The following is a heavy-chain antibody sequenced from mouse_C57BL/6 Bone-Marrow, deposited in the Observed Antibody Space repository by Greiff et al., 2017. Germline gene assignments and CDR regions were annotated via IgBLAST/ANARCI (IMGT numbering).Heavy chain of an antibody. CDR3: ARCHGSSKYYYAMDY. J-gene: IGHJ4*01. D-gene: IGHD1-1*01. CDR2: IYPGDGDT. Sequence: QVQLQQSGPELVKPGASVKISCKASGYAFSSSWMNWVKQRPGKGLEWIGRIYPGDGDTNYNGKFKGKATLTADKSSSTAYMQLSSLTSEDSAVYFCARCHGSSKYYYAMDYWGQGTSVTVSS. CDR1: GYAFSSSW. V-gene: IGHV1-82*01.